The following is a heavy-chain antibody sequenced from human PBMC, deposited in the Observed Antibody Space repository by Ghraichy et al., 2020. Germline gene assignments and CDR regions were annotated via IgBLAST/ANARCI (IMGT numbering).Heavy chain of an antibody. D-gene: IGHD6-6*01. V-gene: IGHV4-34*01. J-gene: IGHJ4*02. Sequence: SETLSLTCAVYGGSFSGYYWSWIRQPPGKGLEWIGEINHSGSTNYNPSLKSRVTISVDTSKNQFSLKLSSVTAADTAVYYCARGNRGIAARHVDYWGQGTLVTVSS. CDR3: ARGNRGIAARHVDY. CDR2: INHSGST. CDR1: GGSFSGYY.